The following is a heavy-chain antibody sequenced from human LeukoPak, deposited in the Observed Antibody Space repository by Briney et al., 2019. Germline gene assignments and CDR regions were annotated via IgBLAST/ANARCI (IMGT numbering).Heavy chain of an antibody. CDR3: ARAGETIFGAPNWFDP. CDR2: ISAYNGNT. D-gene: IGHD3-3*01. J-gene: IGHJ5*02. V-gene: IGHV1-18*01. CDR1: GYTFTSYG. Sequence: ASVKVTCKASGYTFTSYGISWVRQAPGQGLEWMGWISAYNGNTNYAQKLQGRVTMTTDTSTSTAYMELRSLRSDDTAVYYCARAGETIFGAPNWFDPWGQGTLVTVSS.